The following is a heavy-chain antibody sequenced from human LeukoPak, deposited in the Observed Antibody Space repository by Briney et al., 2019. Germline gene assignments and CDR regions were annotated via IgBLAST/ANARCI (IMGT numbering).Heavy chain of an antibody. J-gene: IGHJ5*02. V-gene: IGHV4-34*01. CDR2: INHSGST. Sequence: SETLSLTCAVYGGSFSGYYWSWIRQPPGKGLERIGEINHSGSTNYNPSLKSRVTISVDTSKNQFSLKLSSVTAADTAVYYCARDSELELIGWFDPWGQGTLVTVSS. CDR3: ARDSELELIGWFDP. D-gene: IGHD1-7*01. CDR1: GGSFSGYY.